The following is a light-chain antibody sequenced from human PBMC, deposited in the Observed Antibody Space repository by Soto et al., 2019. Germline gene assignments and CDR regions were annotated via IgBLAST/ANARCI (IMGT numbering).Light chain of an antibody. J-gene: IGKJ5*01. CDR2: DAF. CDR3: QQRSTWPMT. V-gene: IGKV3-11*01. Sequence: EIVLTQSPATLSLSPGDRATLSCRANQSVGSSLAWIRQRPGQAPSLVMYDAFNRASGTPARFSGSGSGTDFTLTIRSLESADFAPYYCQQRSTWPMTFGQGTRLE. CDR1: QSVGSS.